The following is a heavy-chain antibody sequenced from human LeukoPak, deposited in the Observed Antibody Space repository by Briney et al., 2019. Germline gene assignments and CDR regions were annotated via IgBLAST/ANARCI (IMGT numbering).Heavy chain of an antibody. J-gene: IGHJ4*02. CDR2: ISSSGNT. CDR1: GASISGYF. Sequence: TSETLSLTCTVSGASISGYFWSWIRQPPGKGLEWIGYISSSGNTNYNPSLKSRVTISVDTSKNQFSLKLSSVTAADTAVYYCARDIRLGTGDYWGQGTLVTVSS. D-gene: IGHD2-8*02. V-gene: IGHV4-59*12. CDR3: ARDIRLGTGDY.